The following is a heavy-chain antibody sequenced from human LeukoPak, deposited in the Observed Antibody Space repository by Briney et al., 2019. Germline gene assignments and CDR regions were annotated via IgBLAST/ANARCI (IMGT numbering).Heavy chain of an antibody. J-gene: IGHJ4*02. D-gene: IGHD2-2*01. CDR3: ARAYQLLSGSFDY. CDR1: GFTFDDYA. Sequence: GGSLRLSCAASGFTFDDYAMHWVRHAPGKGLEWGSGISWNSGSIGYADSVKGRFTISRDNAKNSLYLQMNSLRAEDMALYYCARAYQLLSGSFDYWGQGTLVTVSS. CDR2: ISWNSGSI. V-gene: IGHV3-9*03.